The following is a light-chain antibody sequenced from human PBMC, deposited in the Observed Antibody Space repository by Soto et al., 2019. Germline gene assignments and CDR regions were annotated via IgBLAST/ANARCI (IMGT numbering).Light chain of an antibody. CDR3: QQYGSSLFT. J-gene: IGKJ2*01. CDR2: GAS. CDR1: QSVTSSY. Sequence: ETVVTQSPGTLSLSPGETGTLSCRASQSVTSSYLAWYQQKPDQAPRLLIYGASNRATGIPDRFSGSGSGTDFTLTISRLEPEDFAVYYCQQYGSSLFTFGQGTKLEIK. V-gene: IGKV3-20*01.